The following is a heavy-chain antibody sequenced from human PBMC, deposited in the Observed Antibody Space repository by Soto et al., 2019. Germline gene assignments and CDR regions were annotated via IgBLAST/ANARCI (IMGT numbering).Heavy chain of an antibody. Sequence: SETLSLTCAVYGGSFSGYYWSWIRQPPGKGLEWIGEINHSGSTNYTPSLKSRVTTSVDTSKNQFSLKLSSVTAADTAVYYCARMKGYTSPTAMVSPDYYYYYGMDVWGQGTTVTVSS. CDR3: ARMKGYTSPTAMVSPDYYYYYGMDV. CDR1: GGSFSGYY. D-gene: IGHD5-18*01. V-gene: IGHV4-34*01. J-gene: IGHJ6*02. CDR2: INHSGST.